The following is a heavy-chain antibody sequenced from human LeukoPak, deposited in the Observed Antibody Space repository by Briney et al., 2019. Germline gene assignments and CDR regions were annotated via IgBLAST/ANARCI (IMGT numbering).Heavy chain of an antibody. CDR2: VYTSGST. V-gene: IGHV4-61*02. J-gene: IGHJ4*02. CDR1: GGSISSGSHY. Sequence: SETLSLTCTVSGGSISSGSHYWSWIRQPAGKALVWIGRVYTSGSTDYNPSLKSRVAISVDTSKNQFSLKLSSVTAADTAVYYCARDSDYGDYVDSWGQGTLVTVSS. D-gene: IGHD4-17*01. CDR3: ARDSDYGDYVDS.